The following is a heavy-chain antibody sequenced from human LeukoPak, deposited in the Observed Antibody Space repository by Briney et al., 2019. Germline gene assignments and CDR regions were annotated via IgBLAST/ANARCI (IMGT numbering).Heavy chain of an antibody. CDR2: IYPGDSDT. CDR1: GSSFTSYW. J-gene: IGHJ4*02. Sequence: GESLKISCKGSGSSFTSYWIGWVRQMPGKGLEWMGVIYPGDSDTRYSPSFQGQVTISADKSISTAYLQWSSLKASDTAMYYCARRYTFYYFDYWGQGTLVTVSS. D-gene: IGHD2/OR15-2a*01. CDR3: ARRYTFYYFDY. V-gene: IGHV5-51*01.